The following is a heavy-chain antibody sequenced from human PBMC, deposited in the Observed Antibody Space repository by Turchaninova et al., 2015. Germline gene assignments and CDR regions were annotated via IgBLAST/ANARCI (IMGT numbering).Heavy chain of an antibody. CDR1: GGSFSGYY. D-gene: IGHD6-19*01. J-gene: IGHJ4*02. Sequence: PSETLSLTCAVYGGSFSGYYWSGIRQPPGKGLEWIGETNQSGSTNSNPSLKSRVTISVDTSKNQFSLKLSSVTAADTAVYYCARGIAVAGVDYWGQGTLVTVSS. V-gene: IGHV4-34*01. CDR3: ARGIAVAGVDY. CDR2: TNQSGST.